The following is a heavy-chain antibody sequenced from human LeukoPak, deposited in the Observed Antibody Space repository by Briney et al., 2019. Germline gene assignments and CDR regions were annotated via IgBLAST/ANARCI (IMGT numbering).Heavy chain of an antibody. J-gene: IGHJ4*02. CDR3: VVSNDSFDY. Sequence: SETLSLNCAVSNYSINNGYYWGWTRQPPGKGLDWIGSVFHSGTPFYSPSFRSRLTISLDTSNNQFSLKLTSVTAADAAVYYCVVSNDSFDYWGQGILVTVSS. V-gene: IGHV4-38-2*01. D-gene: IGHD2-21*01. CDR1: NYSINNGYY. CDR2: VFHSGTP.